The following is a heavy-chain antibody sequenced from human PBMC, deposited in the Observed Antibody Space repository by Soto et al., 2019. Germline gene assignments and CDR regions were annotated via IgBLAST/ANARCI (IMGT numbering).Heavy chain of an antibody. D-gene: IGHD3-16*01. Sequence: QVQLQESGPGLVKPAETLSLTCSVSGASVTSGLYYWTWIRQPPGRGLEWKGFIYDGGGSNYGPSLGGRVTMSVDSSKNQFSLNLTSVTAADTAVYYCARADGREFDYDDVWGTRGDWFDPWGQGTLVTVSS. J-gene: IGHJ5*02. CDR2: IYDGGGS. V-gene: IGHV4-61*01. CDR1: GASVTSGLYY. CDR3: ARADGREFDYDDVWGTRGDWFDP.